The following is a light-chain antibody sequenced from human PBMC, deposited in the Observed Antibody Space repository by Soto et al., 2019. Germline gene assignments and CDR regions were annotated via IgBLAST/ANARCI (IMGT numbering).Light chain of an antibody. J-gene: IGKJ5*01. CDR2: LAS. V-gene: IGKV3D-20*02. Sequence: EIVLTQSPGTLSLSRGERATLSCRASQSVGSSHLAWYQQKPGQAPRLLIYLASSRATGIPARFSGSGSGTDFTLTISSLEPEDFALYYCQQRSNWPITFGQGTRLEIK. CDR3: QQRSNWPIT. CDR1: QSVGSSH.